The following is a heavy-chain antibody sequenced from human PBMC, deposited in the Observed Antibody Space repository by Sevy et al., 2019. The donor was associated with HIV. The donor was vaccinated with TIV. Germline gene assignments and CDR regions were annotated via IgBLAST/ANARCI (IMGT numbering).Heavy chain of an antibody. CDR3: ANDLVQGGALNFYYYGMDF. D-gene: IGHD3-16*01. J-gene: IGHJ6*02. Sequence: GGSLRLSCIASGFNFNDYAMHWVRQVLGKGLEWVSGINWFGTIIGYGDSVKGRFTISRDNARTYVYLEMNSLSPEDTALYYCANDLVQGGALNFYYYGMDFWGQGTTVTVSS. CDR2: INWFGTII. V-gene: IGHV3-9*01. CDR1: GFNFNDYA.